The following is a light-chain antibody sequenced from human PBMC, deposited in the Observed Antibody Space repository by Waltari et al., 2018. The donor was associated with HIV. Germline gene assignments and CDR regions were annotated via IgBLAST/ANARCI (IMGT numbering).Light chain of an antibody. CDR3: QQYYNYPRT. Sequence: AIRMTQSPSSFSASTGDRVTVTCRASQNISSYLAWYQQKPGKAPNLLIYATSTLQSGVPSRFSGSGSGTDFTLTISCLQSEDFATYYCQQYYNYPRTFGQGTKLEIK. CDR1: QNISSY. J-gene: IGKJ2*01. CDR2: ATS. V-gene: IGKV1-8*01.